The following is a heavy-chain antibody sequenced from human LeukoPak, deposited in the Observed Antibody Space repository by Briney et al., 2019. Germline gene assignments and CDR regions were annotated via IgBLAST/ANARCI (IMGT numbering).Heavy chain of an antibody. CDR2: IKQDGSEK. CDR1: GFTFSSYW. CDR3: ARDLVTTVPQHSAIFDY. J-gene: IGHJ4*02. Sequence: GGSLRLSCAASGFTFSSYWMSWVRQAPGKGLEWVANIKQDGSEKYYVDSVKGRFTISRDNAKNSLYLQMNSLRAEDTAVYYCARDLVTTVPQHSAIFDYWGQGTLVTVSS. D-gene: IGHD4-17*01. V-gene: IGHV3-7*01.